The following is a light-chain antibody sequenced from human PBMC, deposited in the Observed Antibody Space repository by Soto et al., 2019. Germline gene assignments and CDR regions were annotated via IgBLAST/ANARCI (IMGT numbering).Light chain of an antibody. CDR2: EVS. Sequence: QSALTQPHSASGSPGQSVTISCTGTSSDVGGYNFVSWYQQHPGKAPKLMIYEVSKRPSGVPDRFSGSKSGNTASLTVSGLHAEDEADYYCSSYAGSNNYVFGTGTKLTVL. V-gene: IGLV2-8*01. CDR3: SSYAGSNNYV. CDR1: SSDVGGYNF. J-gene: IGLJ1*01.